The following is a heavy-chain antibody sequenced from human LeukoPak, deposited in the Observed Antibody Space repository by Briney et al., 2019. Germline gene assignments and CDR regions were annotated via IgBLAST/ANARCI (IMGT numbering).Heavy chain of an antibody. D-gene: IGHD1-26*01. CDR2: ISGGSGTI. V-gene: IGHV3-48*01. J-gene: IGHJ4*02. CDR3: ARVTVGATADYFDS. Sequence: GGSLRLSCAASGFTFTTYSMNWVRQAPGKGLEWTSYISGGSGTIYYADSVKGRFTISRDNARNSLYLQLNSLRAEDTAVYFCARVTVGATADYFDSWGQGTLATVSS. CDR1: GFTFTTYS.